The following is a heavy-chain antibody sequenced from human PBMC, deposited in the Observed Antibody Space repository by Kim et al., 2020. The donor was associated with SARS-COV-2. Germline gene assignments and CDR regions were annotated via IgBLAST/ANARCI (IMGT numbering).Heavy chain of an antibody. CDR3: ARTFTEDYLIPDS. J-gene: IGHJ5*01. D-gene: IGHD3-16*01. CDR2: VFYSGKT. Sequence: SETLSLTCSVSGGSIDRSAYYWGWNRQPPGQGLVWVGNVFYSGKTYHNLSRRSPVTISVDTSQNQFSLSLTTVTDADTAVCSCARTFTEDYLIPDSWG. V-gene: IGHV4-39*01. CDR1: GGSIDRSAYY.